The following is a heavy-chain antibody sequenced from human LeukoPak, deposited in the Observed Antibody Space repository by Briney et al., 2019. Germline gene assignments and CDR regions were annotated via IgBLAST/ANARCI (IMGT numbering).Heavy chain of an antibody. Sequence: GGSLRLSCVASGFSFSKFRLSWVRQAPGKGLEWVAYIKQDGGDKYYVDSIKGRFTISRDNAKNSLYLQMNSLRAEDTAVYYCAKDWREGDTAVFDSGGQGPLVTVSS. V-gene: IGHV3-7*01. CDR2: IKQDGGDK. J-gene: IGHJ4*02. CDR3: AKDWREGDTAVFDS. CDR1: GFSFSKFR.